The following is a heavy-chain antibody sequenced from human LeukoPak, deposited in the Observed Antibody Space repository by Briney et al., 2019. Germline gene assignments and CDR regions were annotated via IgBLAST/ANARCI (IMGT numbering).Heavy chain of an antibody. CDR2: MDNFGIK. Sequence: PGGSLRLSCAAYDFSVNNNYVDWVRQAPGKGLEWVSCMDNFGIKRYADSVQGRFTVSRDSARDMVFLQMNSLRVEDTAVYYCAGGKYYGLGTRPGYLGYWGLGAMVTVSS. D-gene: IGHD3-10*01. CDR1: DFSVNNNY. V-gene: IGHV3-53*01. J-gene: IGHJ4*02. CDR3: AGGKYYGLGTRPGYLGY.